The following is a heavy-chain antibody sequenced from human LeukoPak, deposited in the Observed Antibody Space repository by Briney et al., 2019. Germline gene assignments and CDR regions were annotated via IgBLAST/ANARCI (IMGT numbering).Heavy chain of an antibody. V-gene: IGHV3-21*01. D-gene: IGHD6-19*01. J-gene: IGHJ6*02. Sequence: GGSLRLSCAASGFTLSSYSMNWVRQAPGKGLEWVSSISSSSSYIYYADSVKGRFTISRDNAKNSLYLQMNSLRAEDTAVYYCARDQYSSGWTDYYYYYGMDVWGQGTTVTVSS. CDR3: ARDQYSSGWTDYYYYYGMDV. CDR2: ISSSSSYI. CDR1: GFTLSSYS.